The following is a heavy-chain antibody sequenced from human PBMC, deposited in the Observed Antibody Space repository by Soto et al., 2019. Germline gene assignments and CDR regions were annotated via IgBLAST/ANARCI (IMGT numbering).Heavy chain of an antibody. CDR2: INAGNGKT. Sequence: QVQLVQSGAEEKKPGASVKVSCKASGYTFTSYAMHWVRQAHGQRLEWMGWINAGNGKTKYSQKFQGRVTINSETSAITAYMELSSLRSEDTYVDYCARDPNYYGMDVWGQGTTVSVSS. CDR1: GYTFTSYA. V-gene: IGHV1-3*05. CDR3: ARDPNYYGMDV. J-gene: IGHJ6*02.